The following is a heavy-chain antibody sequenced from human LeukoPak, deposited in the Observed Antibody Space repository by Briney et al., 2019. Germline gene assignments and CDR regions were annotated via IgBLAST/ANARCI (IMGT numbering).Heavy chain of an antibody. D-gene: IGHD2-21*01. CDR3: AIFPEGYFDL. CDR2: IKEDGSQK. V-gene: IGHV3-7*01. Sequence: GGSLRLSCAASGFTFSTYWMNWVRQAPGKGLEWVANIKEDGSQKNYVDSVKGRFTISRDNAKNSLYLQMNSLRAEDTAVYYCAIFPEGYFDLWGRGTLVTVSS. J-gene: IGHJ2*01. CDR1: GFTFSTYW.